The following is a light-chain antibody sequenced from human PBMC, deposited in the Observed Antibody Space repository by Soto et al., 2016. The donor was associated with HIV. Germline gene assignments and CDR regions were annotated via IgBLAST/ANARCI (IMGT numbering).Light chain of an antibody. V-gene: IGLV3-21*03. CDR1: NIGSKS. Sequence: SYVLTQAPSVSVAPGKTARISCGGINIGSKSVQWYQQQPGQAPVLVVYDDSDRPSGIPERFSGSNSGNTATLTISRVEAGDEADYYCQVWHSGGDNYVFGPGTKVTVL. CDR3: QVWHSGGDNYV. CDR2: DDS. J-gene: IGLJ1*01.